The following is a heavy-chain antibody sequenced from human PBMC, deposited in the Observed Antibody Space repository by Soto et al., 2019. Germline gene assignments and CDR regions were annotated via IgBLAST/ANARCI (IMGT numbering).Heavy chain of an antibody. CDR1: GLRVSSFA. J-gene: IGHJ4*02. D-gene: IGHD3-16*01. V-gene: IGHV3-23*01. CDR3: AKITRS. CDR2: VNGDGTAT. Sequence: EVQLLESGGGLVQPGGSLRLSCAASGLRVSSFAMTWVRQAPGKGLEWISRVNGDGTATYYANSVKGRFTISRDTSKNTLYLQMDSLRAEDTAVYYCAKITRSWGQGTLVTVSS.